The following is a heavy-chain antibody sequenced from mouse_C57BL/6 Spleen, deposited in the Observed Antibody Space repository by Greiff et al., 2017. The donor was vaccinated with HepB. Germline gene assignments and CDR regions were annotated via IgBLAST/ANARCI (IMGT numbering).Heavy chain of an antibody. J-gene: IGHJ1*03. Sequence: QVQLQQPGAELVMPGASVKLSCKASGYTFTSYWMHWVKQRPGQGLEWIGEIDPSDSYTNYNQKFKGKSTVTVDKSSSTAYMQLSSLTSEDSAVCYCARGGRDFDVWGTGTTVTVSS. CDR1: GYTFTSYW. CDR3: ARGGRDFDV. V-gene: IGHV1-69*01. CDR2: IDPSDSYT.